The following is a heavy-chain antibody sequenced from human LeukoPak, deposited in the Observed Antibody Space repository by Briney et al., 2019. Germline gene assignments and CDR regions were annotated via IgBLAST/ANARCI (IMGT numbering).Heavy chain of an antibody. V-gene: IGHV4-59*12. CDR3: AREGPMFDSGSYSKSLGY. J-gene: IGHJ4*02. Sequence: QSSETLSLTCTVSGGSISSYYWSWIRQPPGKGLEWIGYIYYSGSTNYNPSLKSRVTISVDTSKNQFSLKVNSVTAADTAVYYCAREGPMFDSGSYSKSLGYWGQGILVTVSS. CDR2: IYYSGST. D-gene: IGHD3-10*01. CDR1: GGSISSYY.